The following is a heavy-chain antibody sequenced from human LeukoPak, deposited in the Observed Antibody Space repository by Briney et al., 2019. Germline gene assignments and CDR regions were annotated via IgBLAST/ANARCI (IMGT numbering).Heavy chain of an antibody. CDR1: GGSISSGGYS. J-gene: IGHJ5*02. D-gene: IGHD2-15*01. CDR3: ARGWWVGSRPTQFSNWFDP. Sequence: SQTLSLTCAVSGGSISSGGYSWSWIRQPPGKGLEWIGYIYHSGSTYYNPSLKSRVTISVDRSKNQFSLKLSSVTAADTAVYYCARGWWVGSRPTQFSNWFDPWGQGTLVTVSS. CDR2: IYHSGST. V-gene: IGHV4-30-2*01.